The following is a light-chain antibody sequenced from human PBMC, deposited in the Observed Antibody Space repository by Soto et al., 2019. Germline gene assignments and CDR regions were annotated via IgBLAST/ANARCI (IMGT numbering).Light chain of an antibody. CDR3: QQRSNWPLT. CDR2: DSS. V-gene: IGKV3-11*01. J-gene: IGKJ4*01. Sequence: EIVLTQFPAPLSFSPGDGCTLSFMASQSVSSYLAWYQQKRGQAPRLLIYDSSNRATGIPARFSGSGSGTDFSLIISSLEPEDFAVYYCQQRSNWPLTFGGGTKVDIK. CDR1: QSVSSY.